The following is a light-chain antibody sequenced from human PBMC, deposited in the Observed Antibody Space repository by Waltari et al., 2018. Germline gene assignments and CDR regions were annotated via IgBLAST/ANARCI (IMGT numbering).Light chain of an antibody. CDR3: RSYVGGNRVM. Sequence: QSALTQPPSASGSPGQSVTISCTGTSSALLNYNFVSWYQPLPGKAPKLLIFEVNRRPSGVPDRFSGFKSGNTASLFVSGLQSEDEADYYCRSYVGGNRVMFGGGTKLTVL. CDR2: EVN. V-gene: IGLV2-8*01. J-gene: IGLJ3*02. CDR1: SSALLNYNF.